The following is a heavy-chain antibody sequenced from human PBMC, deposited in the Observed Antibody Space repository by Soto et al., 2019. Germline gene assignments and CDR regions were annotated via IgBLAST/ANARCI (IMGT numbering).Heavy chain of an antibody. D-gene: IGHD2-21*02. Sequence: QVPLVESGGGVVQPGRSLRLSCAASGFTFSSYGMHWVRQATGKGLEWVAVIWYDGSNKYYADSVKGRFTISRDNSKNTLYLQMNSLRVEDTAVYYCARNCCYCYSLYYFDYWGQGTMVTVSS. CDR1: GFTFSSYG. CDR3: ARNCCYCYSLYYFDY. CDR2: IWYDGSNK. J-gene: IGHJ4*02. V-gene: IGHV3-33*01.